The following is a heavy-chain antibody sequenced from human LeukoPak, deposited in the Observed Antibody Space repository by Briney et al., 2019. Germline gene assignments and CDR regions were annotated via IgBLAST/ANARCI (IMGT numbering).Heavy chain of an antibody. V-gene: IGHV3-7*01. J-gene: IGHJ4*02. CDR1: GFTFSSYG. Sequence: GGSLRLSCAASGFTFSSYGMHWVRQAPGKGLEWVAYIKQDGSEQFYVDSVKGRFTISRDNAKNSLDLQMNSLKAEDTAVYYCAKGGWYPDFWGQGSLVTVSS. CDR3: AKGGWYPDF. CDR2: IKQDGSEQ. D-gene: IGHD6-19*01.